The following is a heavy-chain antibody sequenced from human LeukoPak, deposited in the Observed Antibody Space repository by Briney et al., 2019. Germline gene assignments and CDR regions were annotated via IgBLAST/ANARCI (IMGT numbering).Heavy chain of an antibody. CDR1: GFTFSSYS. J-gene: IGHJ6*03. CDR2: ISSSSSTI. Sequence: GGSLRLSCAASGFTFSSYSMNWVRQAPGKGLEWVSYISSSSSTIYYADSVKGRFTISRDNAKNSLYLQMNSLRAEDTAVYYCARDPRALYYYYYMDVWGKGATVTVSS. V-gene: IGHV3-48*01. CDR3: ARDPRALYYYYYMDV.